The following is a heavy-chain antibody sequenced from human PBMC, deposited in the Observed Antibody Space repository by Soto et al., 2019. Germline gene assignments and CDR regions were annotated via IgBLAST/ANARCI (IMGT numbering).Heavy chain of an antibody. D-gene: IGHD2-2*01. CDR3: AGKSKVTSLYDAFDV. J-gene: IGHJ3*01. Sequence: GGSLRLSCEAYGFSFSTYSMNWVRQAPGKGLGWVASIQQDGSEKYNVDSVRGRFTISRDNAESALYLQMDSLGAEDTAVYYCAGKSKVTSLYDAFDVWGQGTKVTVSS. V-gene: IGHV3-7*01. CDR1: GFSFSTYS. CDR2: IQQDGSEK.